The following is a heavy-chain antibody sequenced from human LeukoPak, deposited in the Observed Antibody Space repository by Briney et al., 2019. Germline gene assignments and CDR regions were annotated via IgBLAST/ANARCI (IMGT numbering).Heavy chain of an antibody. D-gene: IGHD1-7*01. V-gene: IGHV3-7*01. Sequence: PGGSLRLSCAASGFTFSGYWMSWVRQAPGKGLEWVANIKQDGSEKYYVDSVKGRFTISRDNAKNSLYLQMSSLRAEDTAVYYCARKGTKEYFYYMDVWGKGTTVTVSS. CDR1: GFTFSGYW. J-gene: IGHJ6*03. CDR2: IKQDGSEK. CDR3: ARKGTKEYFYYMDV.